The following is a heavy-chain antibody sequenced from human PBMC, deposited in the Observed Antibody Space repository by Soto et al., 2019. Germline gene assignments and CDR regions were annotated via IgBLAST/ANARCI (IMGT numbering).Heavy chain of an antibody. D-gene: IGHD2-2*01. V-gene: IGHV3-23*01. CDR2: ISGSGGST. CDR1: GFTFSSYA. Sequence: GGSLRLSCAASGFTFSSYAMSWVRQAPGKGLEWVSAISGSGGSTYYADSVKGQFTISRDNSKNTLYLQMNSLRAEDTAVYYCATAVVPAAVFDYWGQGTLVTVSS. J-gene: IGHJ4*02. CDR3: ATAVVPAAVFDY.